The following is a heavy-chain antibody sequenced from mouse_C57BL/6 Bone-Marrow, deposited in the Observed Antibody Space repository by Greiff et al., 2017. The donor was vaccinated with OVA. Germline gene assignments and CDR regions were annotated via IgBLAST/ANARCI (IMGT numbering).Heavy chain of an antibody. J-gene: IGHJ2*01. D-gene: IGHD1-1*01. CDR2: IRNKPNGSTT. CDR3: ARYKGRVAVDYFDY. Sequence: EVKLQESGGGLVQPGDSLSLSYAASGFTFTNYYMSWVRQPPGKALEWLAFIRNKPNGSTTEYSASVKGRFTISRDNSQSILYLQMNALRAEDSATYYGARYKGRVAVDYFDYWGQGTALTVSS. V-gene: IGHV7-3*01. CDR1: GFTFTNYY.